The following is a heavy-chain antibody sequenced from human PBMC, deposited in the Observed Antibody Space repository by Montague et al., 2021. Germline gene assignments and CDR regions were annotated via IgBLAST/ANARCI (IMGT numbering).Heavy chain of an antibody. CDR1: GASFNNGYYY. V-gene: IGHV4-31*03. CDR3: ARDVGRYTPVGYFDS. Sequence: TLSLTCTVSGASFNNGYYYWTWIRPHQGKGLEWYGYIHNTGYTQSTLSFHSRLTFPVHISKYQFSLRQNSVTAADTAVYYCARDVGRYTPVGYFDSWGKGTRVIVSS. J-gene: IGHJ4*02. CDR2: IHNTGYT. D-gene: IGHD2-2*02.